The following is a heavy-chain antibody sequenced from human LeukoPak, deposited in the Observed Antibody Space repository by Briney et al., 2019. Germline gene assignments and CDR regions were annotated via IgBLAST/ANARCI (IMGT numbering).Heavy chain of an antibody. CDR1: GFTFSNYA. D-gene: IGHD3-10*01. V-gene: IGHV3-23*01. J-gene: IGHJ4*02. CDR2: VSSSGNSA. Sequence: PGGSLRLSCAASGFTFSNYAMGWVRQAPGKGLEWVSAVSSSGNSAVYTDFVRGRFTISRDNAKNSLYLQMNSLRAEDTAVYYCARVGAPGDYWGQGTLVTVSS. CDR3: ARVGAPGDY.